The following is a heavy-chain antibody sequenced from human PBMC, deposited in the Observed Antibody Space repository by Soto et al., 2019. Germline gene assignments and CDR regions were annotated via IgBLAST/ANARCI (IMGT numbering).Heavy chain of an antibody. CDR3: ARGFPWRSSSTSCSMFRVGDAFDI. J-gene: IGHJ3*02. CDR1: GGSFSGYY. Sequence: PSETLSLTCAVYGGSFSGYYWSWIRQPPGKGLEWIGEINHSGSTNYNPSLKSRVTISVDTSKNQFSLKLSSVTAADTAVYYCARGFPWRSSSTSCSMFRVGDAFDIWGQGTMFTVSS. V-gene: IGHV4-34*01. D-gene: IGHD2-2*01. CDR2: INHSGST.